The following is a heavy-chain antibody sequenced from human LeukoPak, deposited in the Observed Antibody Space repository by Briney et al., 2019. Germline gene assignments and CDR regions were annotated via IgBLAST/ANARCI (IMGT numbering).Heavy chain of an antibody. V-gene: IGHV4-34*01. J-gene: IGHJ4*02. CDR1: GGSFSGYY. D-gene: IGHD6-13*01. CDR2: INHSGST. CDR3: ARGIIAAAGEDDY. Sequence: SETLSLTCAVYGGSFSGYYWSWIRQPPGKGLEWIGEINHSGSTNYNPSLKSRVTMSVDTSKNQFSLKLSSVTAADTAVYYCARGIIAAAGEDDYWGQGTLVTVSS.